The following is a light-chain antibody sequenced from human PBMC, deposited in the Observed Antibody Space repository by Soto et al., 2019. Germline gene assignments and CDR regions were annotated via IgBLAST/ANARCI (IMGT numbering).Light chain of an antibody. V-gene: IGKV3-20*01. CDR3: QQYGGLPLT. CDR1: QSFDSDY. J-gene: IGKJ4*01. CDR2: GAS. Sequence: EIVLTQSPGTLALSPGERATLSCRASQSFDSDYLAWYQQKPGQAPRLIIYGASSRATGIPDRVSGSGSGTDFTLTISRLEPEDFAVYYCQQYGGLPLTFGGGTKVEIK.